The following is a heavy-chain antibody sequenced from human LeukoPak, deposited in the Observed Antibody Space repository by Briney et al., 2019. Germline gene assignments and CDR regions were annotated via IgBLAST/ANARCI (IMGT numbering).Heavy chain of an antibody. Sequence: GGSLRLSCAASGFTFSSYSMNWVRQAPGKGLELVSSISSSSSYIYYADSVKGRFTISRDNAKNSLYLQMNSLRAEDTAVYYCARVPVVTGAFDIWGQGTMVTVSS. CDR1: GFTFSSYS. CDR2: ISSSSSYI. J-gene: IGHJ3*02. CDR3: ARVPVVTGAFDI. V-gene: IGHV3-21*01. D-gene: IGHD3-22*01.